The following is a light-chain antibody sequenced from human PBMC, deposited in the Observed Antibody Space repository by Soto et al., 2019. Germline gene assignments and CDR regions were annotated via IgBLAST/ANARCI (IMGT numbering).Light chain of an antibody. Sequence: EIVMTQSPATLSVSPGERATLSCRASQRVSSNLAWYQQKSGQAPRLLIYGASTRATGIPARFSGSGSGTEFTLTISTLQSEDFALYYCQQYNNWPPYTFGQGTKLEIK. CDR1: QRVSSN. V-gene: IGKV3-15*01. J-gene: IGKJ2*01. CDR3: QQYNNWPPYT. CDR2: GAS.